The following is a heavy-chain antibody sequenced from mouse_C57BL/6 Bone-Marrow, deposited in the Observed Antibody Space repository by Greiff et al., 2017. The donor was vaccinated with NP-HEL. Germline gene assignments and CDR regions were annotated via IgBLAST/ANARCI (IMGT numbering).Heavy chain of an antibody. CDR3: ARDGETGSWFAY. V-gene: IGHV1-26*01. CDR1: GYTFTDYY. Sequence: EVQLQQSGPELVKPGASVKISCKASGYTFTDYYMNWVKQSHGKSLEWIGDINPNNGGTSYNQKFKGKATLTVDKSSSTAYMELRSLTSEDSAVYYCARDGETGSWFAYWGQVTLVTVSA. J-gene: IGHJ3*01. CDR2: INPNNGGT. D-gene: IGHD4-1*01.